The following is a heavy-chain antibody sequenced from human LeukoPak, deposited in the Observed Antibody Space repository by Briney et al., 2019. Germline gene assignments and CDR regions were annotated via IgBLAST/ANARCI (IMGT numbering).Heavy chain of an antibody. J-gene: IGHJ4*02. CDR2: FDHENEET. V-gene: IGHV1-24*01. D-gene: IGHD3-10*01. Sequence: ASVKVSCKVSGYTLSGLSMYWVRQGPGKGLEWMGSFDHENEETTYAQKFQGRISMTEDGTTQTACMELRNLRSEDTAVYYCATDGSGRYSVDCWGQGTLVSVSS. CDR1: GYTLSGLS. CDR3: ATDGSGRYSVDC.